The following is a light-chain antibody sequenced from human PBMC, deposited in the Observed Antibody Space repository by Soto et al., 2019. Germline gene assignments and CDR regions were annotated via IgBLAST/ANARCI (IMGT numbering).Light chain of an antibody. CDR1: QSVSSSY. CDR3: QQRSSCPLT. Sequence: EIVLTQSPGTLSLSPGERATLSFRASQSVSSSYLAWYQQKPGQPPRLLIYDASYRATGIPARFSGSGSGTDFTLTISSLEPEDFAVYYCQQRSSCPLTFGGGTKVDIK. J-gene: IGKJ4*01. CDR2: DAS. V-gene: IGKV3-11*01.